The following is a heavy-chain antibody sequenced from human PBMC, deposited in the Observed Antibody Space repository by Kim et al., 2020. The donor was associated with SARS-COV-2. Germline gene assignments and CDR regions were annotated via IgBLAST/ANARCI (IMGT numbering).Heavy chain of an antibody. V-gene: IGHV1-8*01. J-gene: IGHJ5*02. D-gene: IGHD6-13*01. CDR2: T. Sequence: TGYAQKFQGRVTMTRNISISTAYMDLSRLRSEDTAVYYCARGFGSSWFDPWGQGTLVTVSS. CDR3: ARGFGSSWFDP.